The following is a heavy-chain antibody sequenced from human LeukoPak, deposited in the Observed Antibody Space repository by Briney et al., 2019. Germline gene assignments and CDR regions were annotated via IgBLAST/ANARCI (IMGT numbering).Heavy chain of an antibody. CDR1: GFTFSRHG. CDR2: IWYDGTNK. Sequence: GGSLRLSCAPSGFTFSRHGMHWVRQAPGKGLEWVAVIWYDGTNKYYADFVKGRFTISRDSSKNTLYLQMNSLRAEDTAVYYCARAAYDNSGYLTLWGQGTLVTVSS. J-gene: IGHJ4*02. CDR3: ARAAYDNSGYLTL. V-gene: IGHV3-33*08. D-gene: IGHD3-22*01.